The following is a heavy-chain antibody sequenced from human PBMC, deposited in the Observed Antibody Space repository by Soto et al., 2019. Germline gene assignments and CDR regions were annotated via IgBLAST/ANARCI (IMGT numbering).Heavy chain of an antibody. D-gene: IGHD3-10*01. V-gene: IGHV1-18*01. J-gene: IGHJ3*02. CDR1: GYTFTSYG. Sequence: ASVKVSCKASGYTFTSYGISWARQAPGQGLEWMGWISAYNGNTNYAQKLQGRVTMTTDTSTSTAYMELRSLRSDDTAVYYCARGALLWFGELPISAFGIWGQGTMVTVSS. CDR2: ISAYNGNT. CDR3: ARGALLWFGELPISAFGI.